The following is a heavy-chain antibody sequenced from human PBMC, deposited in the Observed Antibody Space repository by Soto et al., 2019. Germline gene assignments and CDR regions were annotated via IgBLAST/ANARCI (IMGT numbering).Heavy chain of an antibody. Sequence: SETLSLTCTVSGGSISSYYWSWIRQPPGKGLEWIGYIYYSGSTNYNPSLKSRVTISVDTSKNQFSLKLSSVTAADTVVYYCARHDHPTVTDAFDIWGQGTMVTVSS. CDR3: ARHDHPTVTDAFDI. CDR1: GGSISSYY. V-gene: IGHV4-59*08. D-gene: IGHD1-1*01. J-gene: IGHJ3*02. CDR2: IYYSGST.